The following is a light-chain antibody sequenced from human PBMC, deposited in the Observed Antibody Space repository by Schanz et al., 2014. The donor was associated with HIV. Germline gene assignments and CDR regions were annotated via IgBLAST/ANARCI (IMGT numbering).Light chain of an antibody. CDR3: QQYGGSPT. Sequence: ETVLTQSPGTLSLSPGERATLSCGASQYVSGSYVAWYQQKPGLAPRLLIYDASTRAAGIPDRFSGSGSGSTFTLIISRLEPADIAVYYCQQYGGSPTFGQGTKVEIK. J-gene: IGKJ1*01. CDR1: QYVSGSY. V-gene: IGKV3D-20*01. CDR2: DAS.